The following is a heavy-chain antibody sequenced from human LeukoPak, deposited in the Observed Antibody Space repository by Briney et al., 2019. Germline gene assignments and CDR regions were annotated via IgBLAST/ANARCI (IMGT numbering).Heavy chain of an antibody. D-gene: IGHD3-22*01. Sequence: ASVKVSCKASGGTFSGYAISWVRQAPGQGLEWMGRIIPIFGIANYAQKFQGRVTITADKSTSTAYMELSSLRSEDTAVYYCADLYYYDSSGYYYEYFQHWGQATLVTVSS. CDR2: IIPIFGIA. CDR3: ADLYYYDSSGYYYEYFQH. J-gene: IGHJ1*01. V-gene: IGHV1-69*04. CDR1: GGTFSGYA.